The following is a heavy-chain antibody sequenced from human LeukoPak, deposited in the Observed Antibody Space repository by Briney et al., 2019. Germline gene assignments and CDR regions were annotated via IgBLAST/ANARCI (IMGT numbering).Heavy chain of an antibody. CDR3: ARRGSTTQGGNWFDP. CDR2: IYPDDSDV. Sequence: GESLQISCKGSGYSFSNYWIAWVRQMPGKGLGWMGIIYPDDSDVRYSPPFQDQVTISADKSISTAYLQWSSLKASDTAMYYCARRGSTTQGGNWFDPWGQGTLVTVSS. J-gene: IGHJ5*02. D-gene: IGHD4-17*01. V-gene: IGHV5-51*01. CDR1: GYSFSNYW.